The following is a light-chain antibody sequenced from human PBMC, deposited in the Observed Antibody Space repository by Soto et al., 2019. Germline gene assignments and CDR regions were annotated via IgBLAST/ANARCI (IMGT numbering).Light chain of an antibody. J-gene: IGKJ1*01. CDR2: KAS. CDR3: QQYDTYWT. V-gene: IGKV1-5*03. CDR1: QSIKTW. Sequence: DIQMTQSPSTLSASVGDRVTITCRASQSIKTWLAWYQQKPGKAPKLLIYKASNLERGVPSRFTGSGSGTEFTLTIFSLQPDDFATYYCQQYDTYWTFGQGTKVDIK.